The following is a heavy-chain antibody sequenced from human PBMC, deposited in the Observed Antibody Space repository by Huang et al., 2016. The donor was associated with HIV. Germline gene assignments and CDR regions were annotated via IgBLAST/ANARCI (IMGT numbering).Heavy chain of an antibody. D-gene: IGHD3-22*01. V-gene: IGHV3-30*02. Sequence: DSVKGRYTISRDNSKNTVYLQMNSLRPDDTALYYCAKKGCDYCDIGTFDHWGQGTLVTVSS. J-gene: IGHJ4*02. CDR3: AKKGCDYCDIGTFDH.